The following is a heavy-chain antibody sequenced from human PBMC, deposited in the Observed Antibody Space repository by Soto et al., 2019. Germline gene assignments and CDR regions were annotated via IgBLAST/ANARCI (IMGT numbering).Heavy chain of an antibody. Sequence: ASVKVSCKASGYTFTSYDINWVRQATGQGLEWMGWMNPNSGNTGYAQKFQGRVTMTRNTSISTAYMELSSLRSEDTAVYYCARGVWGSGHSYGKMEFDPWGQGTLVTVSS. D-gene: IGHD5-18*01. V-gene: IGHV1-8*01. J-gene: IGHJ5*02. CDR3: ARGVWGSGHSYGKMEFDP. CDR2: MNPNSGNT. CDR1: GYTFTSYD.